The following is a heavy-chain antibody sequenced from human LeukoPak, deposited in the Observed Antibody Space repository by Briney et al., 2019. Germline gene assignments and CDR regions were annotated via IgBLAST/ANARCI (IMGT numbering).Heavy chain of an antibody. V-gene: IGHV1-18*01. CDR3: ARGSNYYGSGNYYAFYP. D-gene: IGHD3-10*01. CDR2: ITSYNGNT. Sequence: ASVKVSCKASGYTFTSYSINWVRQAPGQWLEWMGWITSYNGNTNYAHKLQGRVTMTTDTSTSTAYMELRSLRSDDTVVYYCARGSNYYGSGNYYAFYPWGQGTLVTVSS. J-gene: IGHJ5*02. CDR1: GYTFTSYS.